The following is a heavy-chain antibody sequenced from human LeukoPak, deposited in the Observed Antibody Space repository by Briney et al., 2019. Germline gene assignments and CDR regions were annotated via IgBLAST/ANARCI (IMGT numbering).Heavy chain of an antibody. J-gene: IGHJ4*02. CDR3: ARSPYEYGSVGY. D-gene: IGHD6-19*01. Sequence: ASVKVSCKASGYSFTSQYMHWVRQAPGQGLEWMGIINPSGGSTTYAQKFQGRVTMTRDTSTSTVYVELSSLRSEDTAVYYCARSPYEYGSVGYWGQGTLVTVPS. CDR2: INPSGGST. CDR1: GYSFTSQY. V-gene: IGHV1-46*01.